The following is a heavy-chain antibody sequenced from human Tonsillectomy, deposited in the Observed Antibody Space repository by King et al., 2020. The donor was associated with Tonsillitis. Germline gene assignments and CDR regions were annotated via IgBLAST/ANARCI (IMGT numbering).Heavy chain of an antibody. Sequence: VQLQESGPGLVKPSETLSLTCTVSCGSISRYYWSLIRQPPGKGLEWIGYIYYTVSTTYNPSLKSRLHISLDTSRNQFSLMLRSVTAADTAVYYCASALYSSSHYNWFDPWGQGTLVTVSS. CDR3: ASALYSSSHYNWFDP. J-gene: IGHJ5*02. V-gene: IGHV4-59*08. CDR1: CGSISRYY. D-gene: IGHD6-13*01. CDR2: IYYTVST.